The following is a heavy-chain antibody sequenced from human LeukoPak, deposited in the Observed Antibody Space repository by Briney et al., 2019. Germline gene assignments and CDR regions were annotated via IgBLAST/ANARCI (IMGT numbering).Heavy chain of an antibody. CDR3: ARTAAYYYHMDV. CDR2: IYTSGST. CDR1: GGSISSYY. Sequence: SETLSLSCTVSGGSISSYYWSWIRKPAGKGLEWIGRIYTSGSTNYNPSLKSRVTMSVDTSKNQFSLKLSSVTAADTAVYYCARTAAYYYHMDVWGKGTTVTVSS. J-gene: IGHJ6*03. V-gene: IGHV4-4*07. D-gene: IGHD2-21*02.